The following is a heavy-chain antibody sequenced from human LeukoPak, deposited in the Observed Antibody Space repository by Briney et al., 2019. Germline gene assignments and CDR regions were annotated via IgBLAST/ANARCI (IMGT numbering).Heavy chain of an antibody. Sequence: SETLSLTCTVSGDFITGSTYYWGWIRQPPGKGLEWIGSMYYSGRTYSNPSLRSRVTMSADTSKNQFSLNLKSVTAADTAVYYCARQYYDSTGYYYFDYWGQGTLVTVSS. CDR3: ARQYYDSTGYYYFDY. J-gene: IGHJ4*02. CDR1: GDFITGSTYY. CDR2: MYYSGRT. V-gene: IGHV4-39*01. D-gene: IGHD3-22*01.